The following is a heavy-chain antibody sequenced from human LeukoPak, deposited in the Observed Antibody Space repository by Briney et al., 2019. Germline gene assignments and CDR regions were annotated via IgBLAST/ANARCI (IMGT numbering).Heavy chain of an antibody. D-gene: IGHD2-21*02. CDR3: ARVVVTAVGYNAFDI. Sequence: PSETLSLTCTVSGGSISSYYWSWIRQPPGKGLEWIGYIYYSGSTNYNPSLKSRVTISVDTSKNHFSLKLSSVTAADTAVYYCARVVVTAVGYNAFDIWGQGTMVTVS. V-gene: IGHV4-59*01. J-gene: IGHJ3*02. CDR2: IYYSGST. CDR1: GGSISSYY.